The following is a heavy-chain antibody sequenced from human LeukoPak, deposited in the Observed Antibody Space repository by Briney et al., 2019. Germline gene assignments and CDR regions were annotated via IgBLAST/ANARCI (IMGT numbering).Heavy chain of an antibody. V-gene: IGHV3-21*01. CDR1: GFTFSSYS. Sequence: SGGSLRLSCAASGFTFSSYSMNWVRQAPGKGLEWVSSISSSSSYIYYADSVKGRFTISRDNAKNSLYLQMNSLRAEDTAVYYCARGAYGSGSYYKPVVYFDYWGQGTLVTVSS. D-gene: IGHD3-10*01. CDR3: ARGAYGSGSYYKPVVYFDY. J-gene: IGHJ4*02. CDR2: ISSSSSYI.